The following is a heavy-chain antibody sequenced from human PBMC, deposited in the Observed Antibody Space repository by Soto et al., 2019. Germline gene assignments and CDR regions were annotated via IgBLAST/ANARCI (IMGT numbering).Heavy chain of an antibody. Sequence: ASVKVSCKASGYTFTSYGISWVRQAPGQGLEWMGWISAYNGNTNYAQKLQGRVTMTTDTPTSTAYMELRSLRSDDTAVYYCARDWDIVVVVAATPNPGFDYWGQGTLVTVSS. J-gene: IGHJ4*02. D-gene: IGHD2-15*01. V-gene: IGHV1-18*01. CDR2: ISAYNGNT. CDR3: ARDWDIVVVVAATPNPGFDY. CDR1: GYTFTSYG.